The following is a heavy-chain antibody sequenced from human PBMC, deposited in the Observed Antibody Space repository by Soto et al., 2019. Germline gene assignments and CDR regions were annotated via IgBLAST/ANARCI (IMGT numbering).Heavy chain of an antibody. Sequence: VSLRLSCAASGFTFSSYAMSWVRQAPGKGLEWVSAISGSGGSTYYADSVKGRFTISRDNSKNTLYLQMNSLRAEDTAVYYCAKGQLDYYDSSGYYLRWGQGTLVTVSS. CDR3: AKGQLDYYDSSGYYLR. J-gene: IGHJ4*02. CDR1: GFTFSSYA. D-gene: IGHD3-22*01. V-gene: IGHV3-23*01. CDR2: ISGSGGST.